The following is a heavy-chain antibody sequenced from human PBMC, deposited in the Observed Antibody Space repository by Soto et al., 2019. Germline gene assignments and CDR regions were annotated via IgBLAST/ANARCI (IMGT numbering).Heavy chain of an antibody. Sequence: GGSLRLSCSASGFTFRKFAMSWVRQAPGKSLEWVSGISGSDGRTSYADSVKGRFTISRDNSKNTLYLQINSLRAEDTAIYYCVKDALSPLAARLYYFDEWGQGSLVHRLL. CDR3: VKDALSPLAARLYYFDE. CDR2: ISGSDGRT. J-gene: IGHJ4*02. CDR1: GFTFRKFA. D-gene: IGHD6-25*01. V-gene: IGHV3-23*01.